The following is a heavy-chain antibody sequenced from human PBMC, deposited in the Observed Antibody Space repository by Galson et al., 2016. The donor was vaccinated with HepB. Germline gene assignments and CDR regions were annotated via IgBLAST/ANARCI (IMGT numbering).Heavy chain of an antibody. Sequence: CAISWDSVTSDNTCWNWIRQSPSRGLEWLGRTYYRSPWFNDYADSVKSRITVTSDTSKNQFSLQLDSVTPDDTATYFCTRGYMQNGMNVWGQGTTVTV. V-gene: IGHV6-1*01. CDR1: WDSVTSDNTC. J-gene: IGHJ6*02. D-gene: IGHD5-24*01. CDR2: TYYRSPWFN. CDR3: TRGYMQNGMNV.